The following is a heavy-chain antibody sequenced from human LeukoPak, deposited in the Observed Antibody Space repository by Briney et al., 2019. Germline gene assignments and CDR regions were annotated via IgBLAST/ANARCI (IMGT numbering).Heavy chain of an antibody. CDR2: MNPNSGNT. Sequence: ASVKVSCKASGYTFTSYDINWVRQATGQGLEWMGWMNPNSGNTGYAQKFQGRVTMTRNTSISTAYMELSSLRSEDTAVYYCARGSPYYDILTGYSRFDPWGQGTLVTVSS. J-gene: IGHJ5*02. CDR1: GYTFTSYD. V-gene: IGHV1-8*01. CDR3: ARGSPYYDILTGYSRFDP. D-gene: IGHD3-9*01.